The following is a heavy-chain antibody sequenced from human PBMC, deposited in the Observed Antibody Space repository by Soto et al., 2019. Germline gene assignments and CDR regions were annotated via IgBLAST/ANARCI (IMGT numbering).Heavy chain of an antibody. CDR2: INPKSGGT. Sequence: ASVKVSCKASGYSFTDYHIHCVLQSPVQWLDWLGRINPKSGGTSTAQKFQGWVTMTTDTSISTASMELTRLTSDDTAIYYCARGDSTDCSNGVCSFFYNHDMDVWGQGTTVTVSS. CDR3: ARGDSTDCSNGVCSFFYNHDMDV. D-gene: IGHD2-8*01. J-gene: IGHJ6*02. CDR1: GYSFTDYH. V-gene: IGHV1-2*04.